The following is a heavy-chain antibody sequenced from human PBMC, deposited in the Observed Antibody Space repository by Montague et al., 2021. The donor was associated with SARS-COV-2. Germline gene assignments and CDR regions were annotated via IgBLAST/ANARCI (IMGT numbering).Heavy chain of an antibody. D-gene: IGHD2-21*01. CDR2: ISYDGSNK. Sequence: SLRLSCAASGFTFSSYAMHWVRQAPGKGLEWVAVISYDGSNKYYADSAKGRFTISRDNSKNTLYLQMNSLRAEDTAVYYCARDFIPLRPTGAFDIWGQGTMDTVSS. CDR3: ARDFIPLRPTGAFDI. CDR1: GFTFSSYA. V-gene: IGHV3-30*04. J-gene: IGHJ3*02.